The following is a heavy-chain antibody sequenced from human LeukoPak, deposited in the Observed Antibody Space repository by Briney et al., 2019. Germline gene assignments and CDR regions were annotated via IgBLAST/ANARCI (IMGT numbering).Heavy chain of an antibody. J-gene: IGHJ4*02. CDR2: IRGDGRAT. Sequence: GGSLRLSCAASGFMFTDYWMHWVRQAPGKELVWVARIRGDGRATTFADSVKGRFTISRDNAMSTLFLQMKSLRAEDTGIYYCAKPPEYCSSTSCYSPLGYWGQGTLVTVSS. CDR1: GFMFTDYW. V-gene: IGHV3-74*01. D-gene: IGHD2-2*02. CDR3: AKPPEYCSSTSCYSPLGY.